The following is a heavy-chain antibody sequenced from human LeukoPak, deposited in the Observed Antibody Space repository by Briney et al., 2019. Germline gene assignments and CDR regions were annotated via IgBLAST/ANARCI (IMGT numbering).Heavy chain of an antibody. CDR1: GYSISSNYY. J-gene: IGHJ6*03. D-gene: IGHD2-15*01. CDR2: IYHSGST. V-gene: IGHV4-38-2*02. CDR3: ARACSGGSCYYYYYMDV. Sequence: SETLSLTCTVSGYSISSNYYWGWIRQPPGKGLEWIGTIYHSGSTYYNPSLKSRLTISVDTSKNQFSLKLSSVTAADTAVYYCARACSGGSCYYYYYMDVWGKGTTVTVSS.